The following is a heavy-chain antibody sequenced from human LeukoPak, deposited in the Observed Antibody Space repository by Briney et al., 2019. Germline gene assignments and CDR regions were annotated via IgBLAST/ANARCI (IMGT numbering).Heavy chain of an antibody. V-gene: IGHV6-1*01. CDR1: GDSVSSNSAA. D-gene: IGHD6-13*01. J-gene: IGHJ4*02. CDR2: TYYRSRWYN. Sequence: SQTLSLTCAISGDSVSSNSAAWNWIRQSPSRGLEWLGRTYYRSRWYNEYALSVKSRITIIPDTSKNHFSLQLNSVTPEDTAVYYCARVPGIAAAGDRYFDYRGQGTLVTVSS. CDR3: ARVPGIAAAGDRYFDY.